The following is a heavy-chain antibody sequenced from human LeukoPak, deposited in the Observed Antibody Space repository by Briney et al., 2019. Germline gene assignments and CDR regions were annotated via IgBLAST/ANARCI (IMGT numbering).Heavy chain of an antibody. V-gene: IGHV1-8*01. CDR3: ARTGEGAWIIVVARPALRY. CDR2: MNPNSGNT. CDR1: GYTFTSYD. Sequence: ASVKVSCKASGYTFTSYDINWVRQATGQGLEWMGWMNPNSGNTGYAQKFQGRVTITRNTSISTAYMELSSLTSEDTAVYYCARTGEGAWIIVVARPALRYWGQGTLVTVSS. J-gene: IGHJ4*02. D-gene: IGHD6-6*01.